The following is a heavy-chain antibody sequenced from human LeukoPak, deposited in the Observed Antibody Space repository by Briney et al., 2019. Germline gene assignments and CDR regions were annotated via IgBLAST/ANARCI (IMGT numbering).Heavy chain of an antibody. D-gene: IGHD6-13*01. CDR1: GFTFSSVA. CDR3: AKDSRYSSSWYLFDY. CDR2: ISGSGGST. J-gene: IGHJ4*02. Sequence: GGSLRLSGAASGFTFSSVAMSWVHQARGKGLEWVSVISGSGGSTYYADSVKGRFTISRDNSKNTLYLQMNSLRAEDTAVYYCAKDSRYSSSWYLFDYWGQGTLVTVSS. V-gene: IGHV3-23*01.